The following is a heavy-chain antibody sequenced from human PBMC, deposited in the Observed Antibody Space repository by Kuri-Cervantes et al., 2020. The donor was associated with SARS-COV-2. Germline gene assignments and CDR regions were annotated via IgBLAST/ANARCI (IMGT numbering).Heavy chain of an antibody. CDR2: IYYSGST. V-gene: IGHV4-39*01. CDR1: GGSISSSSYY. J-gene: IGHJ4*02. CDR3: ARHDDSSGYYAGYYFDY. Sequence: GSLRLSCTVSGGSISSSSYYWGWIRQPPGKGLEWIGSIYYSGSTNYNPSLKSRVTISVDTSKNQFSLKLSSVTAADTAVYYCARHDDSSGYYAGYYFDYWGQGTLVTVSS. D-gene: IGHD3-22*01.